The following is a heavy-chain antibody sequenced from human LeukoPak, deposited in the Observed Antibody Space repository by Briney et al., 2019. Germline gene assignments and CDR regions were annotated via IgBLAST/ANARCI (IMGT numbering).Heavy chain of an antibody. CDR1: KLTFSNYW. CDR3: ARDDY. CDR2: IRQDGTER. Sequence: GGSLRLSCAASKLTFSNYWMNWVRQAPGKGLEWVANIRQDGTERSYVDSVKGRFTISRDNAKNTLFLQMNSLRAEDTAVYYCARDDYWGQGTLVTVSS. V-gene: IGHV3-7*01. J-gene: IGHJ4*02.